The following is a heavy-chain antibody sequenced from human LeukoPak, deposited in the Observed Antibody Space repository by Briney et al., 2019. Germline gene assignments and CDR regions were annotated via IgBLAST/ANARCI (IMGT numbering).Heavy chain of an antibody. CDR2: IHTSGST. Sequence: SETLSLTCTVSGVPISDYHWSWIRQTAGGGLEWIGRIHTSGSTKYNPSLKSRVTISVDRSKNQFSLKLSSVTAADTAVYYCARGITGTTIDYWGQGTLVSVSS. D-gene: IGHD1-7*01. J-gene: IGHJ4*02. CDR3: ARGITGTTIDY. V-gene: IGHV4-4*07. CDR1: GVPISDYH.